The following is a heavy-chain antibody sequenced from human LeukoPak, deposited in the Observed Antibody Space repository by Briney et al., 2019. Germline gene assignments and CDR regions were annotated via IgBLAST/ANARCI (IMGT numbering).Heavy chain of an antibody. Sequence: SETLSLTCTVSGGSISSYYWSWIRQPPGKGLEWIGYIYYSGSTNYNPSLKSRVTISVDTSKNQFSLKLSSVTAADTAVYYCARDGDYLDAFDIWGQGTMVTVSS. CDR2: IYYSGST. CDR1: GGSISSYY. CDR3: ARDGDYLDAFDI. D-gene: IGHD4-17*01. J-gene: IGHJ3*02. V-gene: IGHV4-59*12.